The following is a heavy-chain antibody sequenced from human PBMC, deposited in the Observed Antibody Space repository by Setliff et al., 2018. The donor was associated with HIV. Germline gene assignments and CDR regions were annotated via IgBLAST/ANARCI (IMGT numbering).Heavy chain of an antibody. Sequence: PSETLSLTCTLSGGSITGYFWIWIRQPPGKGLEWIGYIYYNGNTNYNPALKSRGTISVDTSKNQFSLKLTSVTAADTAVYYCARHHNTMVRGVAYFQHWGQGTMVTVSS. CDR3: ARHHNTMVRGVAYFQH. CDR1: GGSITGYF. V-gene: IGHV4-59*01. CDR2: IYYNGNT. J-gene: IGHJ1*01. D-gene: IGHD3-10*01.